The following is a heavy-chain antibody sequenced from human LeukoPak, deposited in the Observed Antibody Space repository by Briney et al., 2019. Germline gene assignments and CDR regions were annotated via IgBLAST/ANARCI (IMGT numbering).Heavy chain of an antibody. D-gene: IGHD3-10*01. CDR3: ARDHGSGRGRVEYYYGMDV. CDR1: GFTFNTYA. Sequence: QPGGSLRLSCAASGFTFNTYAMSWVRQAPGKGLEWVSTISYSGDTTYYADSVKGRFTISRDNSKNTLYLQMNSLRAEDTAVYYCARDHGSGRGRVEYYYGMDVWGQGTTVTVSS. CDR2: ISYSGDTT. V-gene: IGHV3-23*01. J-gene: IGHJ6*02.